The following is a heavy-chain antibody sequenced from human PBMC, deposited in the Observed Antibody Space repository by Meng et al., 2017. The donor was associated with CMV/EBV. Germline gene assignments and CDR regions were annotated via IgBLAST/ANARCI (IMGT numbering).Heavy chain of an antibody. Sequence: HITLKELGLTLVRPTQNLPLTCAFAGFSLSTSGVVVGWIRQPPGKALQWLALIYWDDDQRYSPSLKSRLTITKATSKNQVVLTMTNMSPVDTATYYCARIAEAGRFDYWGQGTLVTVSS. D-gene: IGHD6-13*01. CDR3: ARIAEAGRFDY. CDR2: IYWDDDQ. J-gene: IGHJ4*02. V-gene: IGHV2-5*02. CDR1: GFSLSTSGVV.